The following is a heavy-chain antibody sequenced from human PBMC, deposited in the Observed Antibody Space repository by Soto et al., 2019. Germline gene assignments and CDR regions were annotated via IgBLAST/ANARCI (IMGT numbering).Heavy chain of an antibody. V-gene: IGHV1-2*02. D-gene: IGHD3-3*01. CDR2: INPATGAA. J-gene: IGHJ3*02. CDR3: ARGGGVGVAGSAPFDM. CDR1: GYPVTAYY. Sequence: QLHLVQSGAVVKKPGASVTVSCSASGYPVTAYYMHWVRQAPGRGLEWMGGINPATGAAKYTQTFQGRVTMTRDTSTSTVFMELSGLTSVDTAVFYCARGGGVGVAGSAPFDMWGQGTLVTVSS.